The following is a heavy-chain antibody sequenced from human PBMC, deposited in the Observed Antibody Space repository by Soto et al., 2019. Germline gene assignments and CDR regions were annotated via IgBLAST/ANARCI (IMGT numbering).Heavy chain of an antibody. CDR3: AKSATVPAAIAY. V-gene: IGHV1-3*01. D-gene: IGHD2-2*02. J-gene: IGHJ4*02. CDR1: GYTFTSYA. Sequence: ASVKVSCKASGYTFTSYAMHWVRQAPGQRLEWMGWINAGNGNTKYSQKFQGRVTITRDTSASTAYMELSSLRSEDTAVYYCAKSATVPAAIAYWGQGSLVTVSS. CDR2: INAGNGNT.